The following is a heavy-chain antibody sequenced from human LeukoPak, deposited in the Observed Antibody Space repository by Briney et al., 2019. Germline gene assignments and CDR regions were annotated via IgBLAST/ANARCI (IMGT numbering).Heavy chain of an antibody. CDR3: AREDGYCSSTSCYLRRSVGNWFDP. J-gene: IGHJ5*02. CDR1: GYSFNSYW. V-gene: IGHV5-51*01. CDR2: IYPGDSDT. Sequence: GESLKISCKGSGYSFNSYWIAWVRQMPGKGLEWMGIIYPGDSDTRYSPSFQGQVTISADKSISTAYLQWSSLKASDTAMYYCAREDGYCSSTSCYLRRSVGNWFDPWGQGTLVTVSS. D-gene: IGHD2-2*01.